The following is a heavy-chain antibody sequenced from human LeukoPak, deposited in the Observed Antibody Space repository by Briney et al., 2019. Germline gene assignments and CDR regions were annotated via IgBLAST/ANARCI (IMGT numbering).Heavy chain of an antibody. CDR1: GFTFSNYA. Sequence: GGSLRLSCAASGFTFSNYAMSWVRQAPGKGLKWVSTITDSGGSTYYADSVKGRFTISRDNSKNTLYLQMNSLRAEDTAVYYCAKDPRSSSYYYMDVWGKGTTVTVSS. CDR3: AKDPRSSSYYYMDV. J-gene: IGHJ6*03. D-gene: IGHD6-6*01. V-gene: IGHV3-23*01. CDR2: ITDSGGST.